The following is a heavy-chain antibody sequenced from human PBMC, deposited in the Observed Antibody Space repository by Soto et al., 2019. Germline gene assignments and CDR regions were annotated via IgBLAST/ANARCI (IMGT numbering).Heavy chain of an antibody. Sequence: ASVKVSCKASGYTFTSYGISWVRQAPGQGLEWMGWINPSGGSTSYAQKFQGRVTISADASTGTAYMELNSLRSEDTALYYCASRWGYSYGSGGYFDLWGRGTLVTVS. CDR3: ASRWGYSYGSGGYFDL. CDR1: GYTFTSYG. D-gene: IGHD5-18*01. CDR2: INPSGGST. J-gene: IGHJ2*01. V-gene: IGHV1-18*01.